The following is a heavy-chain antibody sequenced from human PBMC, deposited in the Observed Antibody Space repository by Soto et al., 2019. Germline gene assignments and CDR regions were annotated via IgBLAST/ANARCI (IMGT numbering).Heavy chain of an antibody. V-gene: IGHV3-33*01. J-gene: IGHJ4*02. CDR1: RFTFSDYG. CDR2: IWHDGIKT. Sequence: QVQLVESGGGVVQPARSLRLSCVASRFTFSDYGMHWVRQAPGKGLEWVAVIWHDGIKTDYVDSVKGRFTVSRDNSKNTLYLQMNSLRVEDTATYYCARDRGADAPIDFWGQGTLVTVSS. CDR3: ARDRGADAPIDF.